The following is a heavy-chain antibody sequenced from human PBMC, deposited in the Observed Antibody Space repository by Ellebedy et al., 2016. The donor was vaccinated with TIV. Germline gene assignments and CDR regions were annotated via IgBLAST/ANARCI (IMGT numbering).Heavy chain of an antibody. CDR1: GFTFSSFA. CDR2: MSGTGGLT. D-gene: IGHD7-27*01. CDR3: ARDLFWGGRIDY. Sequence: PGGSLRLSCAASGFTFSSFAMSWVRQAPGKGLEWVSGMSGTGGLTYYADSVKGRFTISRDNSKNTLSLQMNSLRVEDTAIYYCARDLFWGGRIDYWGQGSLVTVSS. V-gene: IGHV3-23*01. J-gene: IGHJ4*02.